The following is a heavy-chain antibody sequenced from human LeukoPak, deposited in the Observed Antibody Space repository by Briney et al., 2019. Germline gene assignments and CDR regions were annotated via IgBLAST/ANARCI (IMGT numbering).Heavy chain of an antibody. CDR1: GYSISSGYH. D-gene: IGHD4-17*01. CDR3: AIYPINYGDPVDY. J-gene: IGHJ4*02. V-gene: IGHV4-38-2*02. Sequence: SETLSLTCTVSGYSISSGYHRGWIRQPPGKGLEWIGSTYHSGSTNYNPSLKSRVTISVDTSKNQFSLKLSSVTAADTAVYYCAIYPINYGDPVDYWGQGTLVTVSS. CDR2: TYHSGST.